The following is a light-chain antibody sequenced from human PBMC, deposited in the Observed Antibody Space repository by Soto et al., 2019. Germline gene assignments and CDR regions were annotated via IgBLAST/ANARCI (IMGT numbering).Light chain of an antibody. V-gene: IGKV3-11*01. CDR1: QSVSSN. J-gene: IGKJ4*01. Sequence: DIVLTQSPAALSLSPGERATLSCRASQSVSSNLAWYQQKPGQAPRLLIYGASTRATGIPARFSGSGSGTDFILTISSLEPEDFAIYYCQQRSTWPRTFGGGTKVDIK. CDR2: GAS. CDR3: QQRSTWPRT.